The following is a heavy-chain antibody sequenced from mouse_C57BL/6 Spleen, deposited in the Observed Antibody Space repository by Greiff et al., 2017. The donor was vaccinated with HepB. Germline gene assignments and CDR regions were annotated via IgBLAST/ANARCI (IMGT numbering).Heavy chain of an antibody. Sequence: QVQLQQSGAELVRPGTSVKVSCKASGYAFTNYLIEWVKQRPGQGLEWIGVIYPGSGGTNYNEKFKGKATLTADKSSSTAYMQLNSLTSEDSAVSFCARDADWGQGTLVTVSA. V-gene: IGHV1-54*01. J-gene: IGHJ3*01. CDR2: IYPGSGGT. CDR1: GYAFTNYL. CDR3: ARDAD.